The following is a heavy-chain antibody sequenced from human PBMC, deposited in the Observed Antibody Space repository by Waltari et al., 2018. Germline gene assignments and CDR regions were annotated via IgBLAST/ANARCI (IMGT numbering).Heavy chain of an antibody. CDR2: GSGIGGST. J-gene: IGHJ3*02. V-gene: IGHV3-23*04. Sequence: EVQLVESGGGLVQPGGSLRLSCAASGFTFSSYAMSWVRQAPGKGLEWGSSGSGIGGSTYYADAVQGRFTISRDNSKNTLYLQRNSRRAEDTAVYYCAKKYAFDIWGQGTMVTVSS. CDR3: AKKYAFDI. CDR1: GFTFSSYA.